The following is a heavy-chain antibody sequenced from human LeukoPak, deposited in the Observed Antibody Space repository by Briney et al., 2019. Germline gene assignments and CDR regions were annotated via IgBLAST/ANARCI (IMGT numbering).Heavy chain of an antibody. CDR2: IYYSGST. J-gene: IGHJ5*02. CDR3: AKGSYSNGFDP. CDR1: GGSISSGGYY. D-gene: IGHD4-11*01. V-gene: IGHV4-31*03. Sequence: SETLSLTCTVSGGSISSGGYYWSWIRQHPGKGLEWIGYIYYSGSTYYNPSLKSRVTISVDTSKNQFSLKLSSVTAADTAVYYCAKGSYSNGFDPWGQGTLVTVSS.